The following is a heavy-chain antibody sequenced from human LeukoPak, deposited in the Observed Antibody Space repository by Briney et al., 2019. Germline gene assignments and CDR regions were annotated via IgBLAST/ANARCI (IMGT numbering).Heavy chain of an antibody. D-gene: IGHD1-26*01. J-gene: IGHJ4*02. CDR2: ISGSAGST. CDR3: AKEAGSGAYSGSYSFDY. CDR1: GFTVSSNY. V-gene: IGHV3-23*01. Sequence: GGSLRLSCAASGFTVSSNYMSWVRQAPGKGLEWVSGISGSAGSTYYADSVKGRFTISRDNSKNTLYLQMNSLRPEDTGVYYCAKEAGSGAYSGSYSFDYWGQGTLVTVSS.